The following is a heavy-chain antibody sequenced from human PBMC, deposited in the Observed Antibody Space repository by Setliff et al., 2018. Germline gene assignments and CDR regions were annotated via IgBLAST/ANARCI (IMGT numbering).Heavy chain of an antibody. CDR1: GYTFTSYG. J-gene: IGHJ4*02. D-gene: IGHD3-22*01. CDR3: AGGYPSNFDY. Sequence: GASVKVSCKASGYTFTSYGFSWVRQAPGQGLEWMGGILPGIDIPKYAQKLQGRVTLTADEATSTVHMELRSLRTDDTAIYYCAGGYPSNFDYWGQGTLVTVSS. V-gene: IGHV1-69*10. CDR2: ILPGIDIP.